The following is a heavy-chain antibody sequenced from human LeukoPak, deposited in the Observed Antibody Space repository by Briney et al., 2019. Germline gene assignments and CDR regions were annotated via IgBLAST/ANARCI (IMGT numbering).Heavy chain of an antibody. V-gene: IGHV1-69*13. CDR2: IIPIFGTA. CDR3: AREVGATRAFDY. CDR1: GGTFSSYA. Sequence: SVKVSCKASGGTFSSYAISWVRQAPGQGLEWMGGIIPIFGTANYAQKFQGRVTITADESTSTAYMELSSLRSEDTAVYYCAREVGATRAFDYWGQGTLVTDSS. D-gene: IGHD1-26*01. J-gene: IGHJ4*02.